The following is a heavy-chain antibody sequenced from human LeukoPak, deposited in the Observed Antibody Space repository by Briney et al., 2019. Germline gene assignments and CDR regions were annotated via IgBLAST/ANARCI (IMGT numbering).Heavy chain of an antibody. Sequence: SETLSLTCTVSGGSISSSSYYWGWIRQPPGKGLEWIGSIYYSGSTYYNPSLKSRVTISVDTSKNQFYLKLSSVTAADTAVYYCARGYYDFWSGYLPVIWGQGTLVTVSS. CDR2: IYYSGST. D-gene: IGHD3-3*01. CDR1: GGSISSSSYY. CDR3: ARGYYDFWSGYLPVI. V-gene: IGHV4-39*01. J-gene: IGHJ4*02.